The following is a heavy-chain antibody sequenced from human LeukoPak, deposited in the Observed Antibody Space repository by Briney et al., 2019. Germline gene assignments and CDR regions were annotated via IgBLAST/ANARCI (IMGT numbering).Heavy chain of an antibody. CDR1: GFTFSSYA. Sequence: GGSLRLSCAASGFTFSSYAMSWVRQAPGKGLEWVSAISGSGGSTYYADSVKGRFTISRDNSKNTLYLQMNSLRAEDKAVYYCAKDQYILTGNFDYWGQGTLVTVSS. CDR3: AKDQYILTGNFDY. D-gene: IGHD3-9*01. CDR2: ISGSGGST. V-gene: IGHV3-23*01. J-gene: IGHJ4*02.